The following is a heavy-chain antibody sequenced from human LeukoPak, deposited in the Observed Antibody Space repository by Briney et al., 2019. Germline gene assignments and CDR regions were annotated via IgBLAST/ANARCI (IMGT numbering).Heavy chain of an antibody. V-gene: IGHV3-64*01. Sequence: PGGSLRLSCAASGFTFSSYAMHWVRQAPGKGLEYVSAISSNGGSTYYANSVKGRFTISRDNSKNTLYLQMGSLRAEDMAVYYCARGRYCSGGSCYLPPNDAFDIWGQGTMVTVSS. CDR2: ISSNGGST. J-gene: IGHJ3*02. CDR1: GFTFSSYA. CDR3: ARGRYCSGGSCYLPPNDAFDI. D-gene: IGHD2-15*01.